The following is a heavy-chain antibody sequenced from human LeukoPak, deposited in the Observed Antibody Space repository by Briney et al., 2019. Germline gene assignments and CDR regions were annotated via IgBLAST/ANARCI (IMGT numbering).Heavy chain of an antibody. D-gene: IGHD3-3*01. CDR2: ISAYNGNT. J-gene: IGHJ4*02. CDR1: GGTFSSYA. V-gene: IGHV1-18*01. CDR3: ARGVADDFWSGYYYYFDY. Sequence: ASVKVSCKASGGTFSSYAISWVRQAPGQGLEWMGWISAYNGNTNYALKLQGRVTMTTDTSTSTAYMELRSLRSDDTAVYYCARGVADDFWSGYYYYFDYWGQGTLVTVSS.